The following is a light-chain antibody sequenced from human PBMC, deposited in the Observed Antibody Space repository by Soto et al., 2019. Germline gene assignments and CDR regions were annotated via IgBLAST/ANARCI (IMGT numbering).Light chain of an antibody. J-gene: IGKJ1*01. Sequence: EIVLTQSPGTLSLSPGERATLSCRASQTISSSHLAWYQQKPGQAPRLLIYGASSRATDIPDRFSGSGSGADFTLTISRLKPEDFALYDCQHYDSSLLTFGPGTKVDSK. CDR2: GAS. CDR3: QHYDSSLLT. V-gene: IGKV3-20*01. CDR1: QTISSSH.